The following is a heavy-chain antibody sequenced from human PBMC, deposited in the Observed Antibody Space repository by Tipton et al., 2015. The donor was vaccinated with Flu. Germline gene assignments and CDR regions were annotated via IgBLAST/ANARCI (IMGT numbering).Heavy chain of an antibody. CDR2: ISPSDSRT. V-gene: IGHV1-46*01. CDR3: ARGSEIAVAGY. D-gene: IGHD6-19*01. CDR1: GYTFTSSY. J-gene: IGHJ4*02. Sequence: QVQLVQSGAEVRKPGASVKVSCKASGYTFTSSYMHWVRQAPGQGPEWMGVISPSDSRTSYAQKFQGRVTMTRDTSTSTVYMELSSLRSEDTAVYYCARGSEIAVAGYWGQGTLVTVSS.